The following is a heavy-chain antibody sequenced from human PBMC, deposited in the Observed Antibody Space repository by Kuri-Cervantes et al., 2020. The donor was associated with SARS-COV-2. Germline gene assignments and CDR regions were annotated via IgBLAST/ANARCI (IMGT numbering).Heavy chain of an antibody. Sequence: GESLKISCAASGFTFSSYAMHWVRQAPGKGLEWVAVIWYDGSNKYYADSVKGRFTISRDNSKNTLYLQMNSLRAEDTAVYYCARAHIAARPEAAFDIWGQGTMVTVSS. D-gene: IGHD6-6*01. CDR1: GFTFSSYA. CDR3: ARAHIAARPEAAFDI. V-gene: IGHV3-33*08. J-gene: IGHJ3*02. CDR2: IWYDGSNK.